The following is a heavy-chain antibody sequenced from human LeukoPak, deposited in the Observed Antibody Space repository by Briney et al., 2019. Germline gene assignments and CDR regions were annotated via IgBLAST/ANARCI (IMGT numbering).Heavy chain of an antibody. CDR3: ARVSGPTSAVVVDY. Sequence: ASVKVSCKASGYTFTGYYMHWVRQAPGQGLEWMGWINPNSGGTNYAQKFQGRVTMTRDTSISTAYMELSRLRSDDTAVYYCARVSGPTSAVVVDYWGQGTLVTVSS. CDR2: INPNSGGT. J-gene: IGHJ4*02. D-gene: IGHD2-15*01. V-gene: IGHV1-2*02. CDR1: GYTFTGYY.